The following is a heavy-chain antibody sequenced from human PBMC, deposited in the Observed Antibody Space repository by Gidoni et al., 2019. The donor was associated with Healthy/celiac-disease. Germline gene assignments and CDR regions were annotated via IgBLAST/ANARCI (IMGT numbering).Heavy chain of an antibody. CDR2: IWYDGSNK. D-gene: IGHD6-19*01. V-gene: IGHV3-33*01. CDR1: GFSFSSYG. J-gene: IGHJ6*02. Sequence: QVQLVESGGGVVQPGRSLRLSCAASGFSFSSYGMHWVRQAPGKGLEWVAVIWYDGSNKYYADAVKGRFTISRDNSKNTLYLQMNSLRAEDTAVYYCARGQYSAIAVAATLEENGMDVWGQGTTVTVSS. CDR3: ARGQYSAIAVAATLEENGMDV.